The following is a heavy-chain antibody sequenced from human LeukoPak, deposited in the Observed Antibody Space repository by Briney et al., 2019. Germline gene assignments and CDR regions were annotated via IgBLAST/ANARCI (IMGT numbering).Heavy chain of an antibody. V-gene: IGHV3-30*04. J-gene: IGHJ5*02. D-gene: IGHD5-18*01. CDR3: APRGYSYEGGYNWFDP. Sequence: GGSLRLSCAASGFTFSSYAMHWVRQAPGKGLEWVAVISYDGSNKYYADSVKGRFTISRDNSKNTLYLQMNSLRAEDTAVYYCAPRGYSYEGGYNWFDPWGQGTLVTVSS. CDR2: ISYDGSNK. CDR1: GFTFSSYA.